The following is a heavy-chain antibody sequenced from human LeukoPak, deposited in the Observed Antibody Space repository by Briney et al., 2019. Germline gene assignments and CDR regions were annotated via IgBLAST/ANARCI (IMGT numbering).Heavy chain of an antibody. J-gene: IGHJ3*02. CDR2: INPNSGGT. CDR3: ARDRDEGDAFDI. Sequence: ASVKVSCKASGYTFTGYYMHWVRQAPGQGLEWMGWINPNSGGTNYAQKFQGRVTMTRDTSISTAYMELSRLRSDDTAVYYCARDRDEGDAFDIWGQGTMVTVSS. CDR1: GYTFTGYY. V-gene: IGHV1-2*02.